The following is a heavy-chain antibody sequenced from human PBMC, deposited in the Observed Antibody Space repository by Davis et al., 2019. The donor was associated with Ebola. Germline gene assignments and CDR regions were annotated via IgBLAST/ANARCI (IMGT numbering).Heavy chain of an antibody. Sequence: PGGSLRLSCAASGFTFSTAWMSWVRQAPGKGLEWVGRVKSKISGGTITYAAPVQGRFTISRDDSKNTLYLQMTSLKREDTAKYYCTSRGLVSATDEAFDIWGQGTVVTVSS. J-gene: IGHJ3*02. CDR1: GFTFSTAW. CDR3: TSRGLVSATDEAFDI. V-gene: IGHV3-15*05. CDR2: VKSKISGGTI. D-gene: IGHD1-1*01.